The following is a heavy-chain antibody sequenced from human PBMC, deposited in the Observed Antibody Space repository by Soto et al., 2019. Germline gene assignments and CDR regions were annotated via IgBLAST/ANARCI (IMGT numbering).Heavy chain of an antibody. Sequence: QLQLQESGPGLVKPSETLSLTCTVSGGSISSSNSYWGWVRQPPGKGLEWIGSIYYSGSTYYNPSLKSRVSISVDTSKHQFSLKLSSVTAADTAVYYCARRGFMGATTIDYWGQGTLVTVSS. CDR1: GGSISSSNSY. CDR2: IYYSGST. V-gene: IGHV4-39*01. D-gene: IGHD1-26*01. CDR3: ARRGFMGATTIDY. J-gene: IGHJ4*02.